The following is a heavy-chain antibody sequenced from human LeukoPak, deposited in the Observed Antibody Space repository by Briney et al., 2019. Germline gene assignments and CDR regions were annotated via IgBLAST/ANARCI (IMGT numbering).Heavy chain of an antibody. Sequence: GGSLRLSCAASGFTFSVYSMSWVRQAPGKGLEWVSSISDSGGSTHYADSVKGRFTISRDNSKNTLYLQMTNLRAADTAVYYCAKDLSRAVAADWFDPWDQGSLVTVSS. CDR3: AKDLSRAVAADWFDP. J-gene: IGHJ5*02. D-gene: IGHD6-19*01. V-gene: IGHV3-23*01. CDR2: ISDSGGST. CDR1: GFTFSVYS.